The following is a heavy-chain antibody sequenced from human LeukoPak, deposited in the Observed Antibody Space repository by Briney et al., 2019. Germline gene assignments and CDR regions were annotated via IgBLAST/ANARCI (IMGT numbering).Heavy chain of an antibody. J-gene: IGHJ4*02. CDR1: GYSFTSYW. CDR2: IDPSDSYT. V-gene: IGHV5-10-1*01. D-gene: IGHD3-22*01. Sequence: GESLKISCKGSGYSFTSYWISWVRQMPGKGLEWMGRIDPSDSYTDYSPSFQGHVTISVDKSISTAYLQWSSLKASDTAMYYCARNTHTSVYYSGSLLDYWGQGTLVTVSS. CDR3: ARNTHTSVYYSGSLLDY.